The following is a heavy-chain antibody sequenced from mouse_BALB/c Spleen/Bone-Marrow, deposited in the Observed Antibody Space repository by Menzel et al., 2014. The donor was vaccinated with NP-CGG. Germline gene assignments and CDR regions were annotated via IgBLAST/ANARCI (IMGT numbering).Heavy chain of an antibody. V-gene: IGHV5-12-1*01. CDR2: ITNGGDNT. J-gene: IGHJ4*01. CDR1: GFALSRYD. Sequence: EVKLMESGGGLVKPGGSLKLSCAASGFALSRYDMSWVRQTPEKRLEWVAYITNGGDNTYYPDTVKGRFTISRDNAKNTLYLQMSSLKSEDTAMYYCVRHKNYYAMDYWGQGTSVTVSS. CDR3: VRHKNYYAMDY.